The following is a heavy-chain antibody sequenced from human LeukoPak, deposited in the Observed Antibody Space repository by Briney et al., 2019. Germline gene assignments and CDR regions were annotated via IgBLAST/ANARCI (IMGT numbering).Heavy chain of an antibody. D-gene: IGHD3-3*01. J-gene: IGHJ4*02. CDR2: IYYSGST. CDR3: ARAHGFWSGYPFGY. CDR1: GGSISSYY. Sequence: SETLSLTCTLWGGSISSYYWSWIRQPTGKGLEWIGYIYYSGSTNYNPSLKSRVTISVDTSKNQFSLKLSSVTAADTAVYYCARAHGFWSGYPFGYWGQGTLVTVSS. V-gene: IGHV4-59*01.